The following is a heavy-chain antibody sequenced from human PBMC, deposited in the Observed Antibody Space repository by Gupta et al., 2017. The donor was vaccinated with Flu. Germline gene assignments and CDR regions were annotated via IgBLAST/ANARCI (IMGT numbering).Heavy chain of an antibody. V-gene: IGHV2-26*01. CDR2: IFSNDEK. Sequence: QVTLKESGPVLVKPTETLTLTCTVSGFSLSNARMGVSWIRQPPGKALEWLAHIFSNDEKSYSTSLKSRLTISKDTSKSQVVLTMTNMDPVDTATYYCARIQGLVVAATRLYYYGMDVWGQGTTVTVSS. CDR1: GFSLSNARMG. D-gene: IGHD2-15*01. CDR3: ARIQGLVVAATRLYYYGMDV. J-gene: IGHJ6*02.